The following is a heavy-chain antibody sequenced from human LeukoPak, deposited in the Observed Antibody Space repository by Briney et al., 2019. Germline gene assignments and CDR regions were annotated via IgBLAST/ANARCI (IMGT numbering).Heavy chain of an antibody. Sequence: GGSLRLSCAASGFTVSSNYKSWVRQAPGKGLEWVSVIYSGGSTYYADSVKGRFTISRDNFKNTLYLQMNSLRVEDTAVYYCASSTPGAREPWSPSPQYYYMDVWGKGTTVTISS. CDR2: IYSGGST. CDR1: GFTVSSNY. CDR3: ASSTPGAREPWSPSPQYYYMDV. J-gene: IGHJ6*03. V-gene: IGHV3-53*01. D-gene: IGHD1-14*01.